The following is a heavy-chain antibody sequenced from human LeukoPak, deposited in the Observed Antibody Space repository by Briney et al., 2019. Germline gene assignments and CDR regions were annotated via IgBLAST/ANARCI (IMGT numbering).Heavy chain of an antibody. V-gene: IGHV1-69*04. CDR2: IIPILGIA. Sequence: ASVKVSCKASGGSFSSDAISWVRQAPGQGLEWMGRIIPILGIANYAQKFQGRVTITADKSTSTAYMELSSLRSEDTAVYYCARGHDIVVVPAARGDAFDIWGQGTMVTVSS. J-gene: IGHJ3*02. CDR1: GGSFSSDA. D-gene: IGHD2-2*01. CDR3: ARGHDIVVVPAARGDAFDI.